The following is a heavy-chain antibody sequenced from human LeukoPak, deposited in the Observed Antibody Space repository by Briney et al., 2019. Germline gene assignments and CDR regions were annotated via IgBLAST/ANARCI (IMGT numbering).Heavy chain of an antibody. J-gene: IGHJ6*03. D-gene: IGHD3-10*01. CDR1: GGSISSHY. Sequence: SETLSLTCTVSGGSISSHYWSWIRQPPGKGLEWIGYIYYSGSTNYNPSLKSRVTISVDTSKNQFSLKLSSVTAADTAVYYCARSIPRGGYYYYYMDVWGKGTTVTVSS. V-gene: IGHV4-59*11. CDR2: IYYSGST. CDR3: ARSIPRGGYYYYYMDV.